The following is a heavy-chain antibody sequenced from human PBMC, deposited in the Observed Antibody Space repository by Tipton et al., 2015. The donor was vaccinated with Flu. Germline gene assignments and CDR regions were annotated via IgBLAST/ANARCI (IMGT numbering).Heavy chain of an antibody. D-gene: IGHD5-18*01. CDR3: ATSPTTGPYSYGYQGPYVMDV. J-gene: IGHJ6*02. V-gene: IGHV3-7*01. CDR1: EFAFSNHW. CDR2: INSDASEK. Sequence: VQLVQSGGGLVQPGGSLRLSCKVYEFAFSNHWMTWVRQAPGKGPEWVANINSDASEKYHVDSVKGRFTISRDNAENSLFLQMNDLRAGDTAVYYCATSPTTGPYSYGYQGPYVMDVWGQGTTVIVSS.